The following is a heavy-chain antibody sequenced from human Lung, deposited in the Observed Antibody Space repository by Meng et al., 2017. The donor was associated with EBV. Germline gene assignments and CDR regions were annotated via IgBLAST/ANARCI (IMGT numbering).Heavy chain of an antibody. J-gene: IGHJ4*02. CDR2: INYSGIT. D-gene: IGHD2-2*01. CDR3: ARGGTSSAPFDY. CDR1: GGSFSGYH. Sequence: QVQLQPWGAGLLKPSETLSLTCAVYGGSFSGYHWSWIRQPPGKGLEWIGEINYSGITNYNPSLKSRVTISVDTSKNQFSLSLNSVTAADTAVYYCARGGTSSAPFDYWGQETLVTVSS. V-gene: IGHV4-34*01.